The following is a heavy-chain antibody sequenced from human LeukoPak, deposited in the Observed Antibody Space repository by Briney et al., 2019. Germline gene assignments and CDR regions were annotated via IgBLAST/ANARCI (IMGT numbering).Heavy chain of an antibody. CDR1: GYNFISYY. J-gene: IGHJ6*02. V-gene: IGHV1-46*01. D-gene: IGHD2-8*01. CDR3: AREDVVLVDAVRYYYYGMDA. CDR2: INTSGGST. Sequence: ASVKVSCKASGYNFISYYMHWVRQPPGQGLEWMGIINTSGGSTSYAQKFQDRVTMTRDTSTSTVYMELSSLKSEDTAVYYCAREDVVLVDAVRYYYYGMDAWGQGTTVTVSS.